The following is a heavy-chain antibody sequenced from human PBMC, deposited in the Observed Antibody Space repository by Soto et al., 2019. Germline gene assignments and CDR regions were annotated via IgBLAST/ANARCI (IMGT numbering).Heavy chain of an antibody. Sequence: EVQLVESGGGLVKPGGSLRLSCAASGFTFSNAWMSWVRQAPGKGLEWVGRIKSKTDGGTTDHAAPVKGRFTISRDDSKNTLYLQMNSLKTEDTAVYYCTTVSIVNPYNWNYVGHWGQGTLVTVSS. CDR2: IKSKTDGGTT. CDR1: GFTFSNAW. J-gene: IGHJ4*02. CDR3: TTVSIVNPYNWNYVGH. D-gene: IGHD1-7*01. V-gene: IGHV3-15*01.